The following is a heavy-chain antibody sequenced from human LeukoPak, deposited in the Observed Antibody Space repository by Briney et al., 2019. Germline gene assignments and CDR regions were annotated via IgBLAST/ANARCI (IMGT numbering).Heavy chain of an antibody. V-gene: IGHV1-69*13. CDR1: GGTFSSYA. Sequence: SVKVSCKASGGTFSSYAISWVRQAPGQGLEWMGGIIPIFGTANYAQKFQGRVTITADESTSTAYMELSSLRFEDTAVYYCARDSTLAHSYYDFWSGYYKVGWFDPWGQGTLVTVSS. CDR2: IIPIFGTA. CDR3: ARDSTLAHSYYDFWSGYYKVGWFDP. D-gene: IGHD3-3*01. J-gene: IGHJ5*02.